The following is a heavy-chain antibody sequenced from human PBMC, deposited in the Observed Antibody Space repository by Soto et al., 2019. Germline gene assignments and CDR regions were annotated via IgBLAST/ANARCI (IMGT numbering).Heavy chain of an antibody. V-gene: IGHV3-21*01. CDR1: GFSFSSYS. CDR2: ISSSSSYI. CDR3: ARDYSSYGPFDY. J-gene: IGHJ4*02. Sequence: GGSLRLSCAASGFSFSSYSMNWVRQAPGKGLEWVSSISSSSSYIYYADSVKGRFTISRDNAKNSLYLQMNSLRAEDTAVYYCARDYSSYGPFDYWGQGTLVTVSS. D-gene: IGHD5-18*01.